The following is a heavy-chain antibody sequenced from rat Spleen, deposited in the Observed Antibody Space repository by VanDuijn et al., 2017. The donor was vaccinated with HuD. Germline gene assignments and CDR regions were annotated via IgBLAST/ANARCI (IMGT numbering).Heavy chain of an antibody. CDR2: ISPSGGST. CDR1: GFTFSNYD. Sequence: EVQLVESGGGLVQPGRSLKLSCAASGFTFSNYDMAWVRQAPTKGLEWVASISPSGGSTYYRDSVKGRFTVSRDNAKSTLYLQMDSLRSEDTATNYCERQRDGVMDAWGQGASVTVSS. V-gene: IGHV5-25*01. CDR3: ERQRDGVMDA. J-gene: IGHJ4*01. D-gene: IGHD4-1*01.